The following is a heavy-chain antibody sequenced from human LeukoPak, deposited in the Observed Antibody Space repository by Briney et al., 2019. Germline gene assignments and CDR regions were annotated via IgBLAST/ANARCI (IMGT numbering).Heavy chain of an antibody. CDR2: IRYDGSNK. V-gene: IGHV3-30*02. D-gene: IGHD4-17*01. CDR3: AKPGRRVTTVTTTFYWYFDL. Sequence: GGSLRLSCAASGFTFSSYGMHWVRQAPGKGLEWVAFIRYDGSNKYYADSVKGRFTISRDNSKNTLYLQMNSLRAEDTAVYYCAKPGRRVTTVTTTFYWYFDLWGRGTLVTVSS. CDR1: GFTFSSYG. J-gene: IGHJ2*01.